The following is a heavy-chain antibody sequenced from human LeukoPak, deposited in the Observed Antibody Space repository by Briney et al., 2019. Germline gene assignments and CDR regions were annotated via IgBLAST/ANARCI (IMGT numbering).Heavy chain of an antibody. CDR3: PSVYYDRRGYHFFGY. CDR2: IYWNGGSP. V-gene: IGHV3-20*04. J-gene: IGHJ4*02. D-gene: IGHD3-22*01. CDR1: GFTFSENG. Sequence: GGSLRLSCAASGFTFSENGMSWVRQAPGEGLGWVSGIYWNGGSPIYADSVKGRFTISRANAKNSLYIQMNSLRPEDTPLYSCPSVYYDRRGYHFFGYWGQGTLVTVSS.